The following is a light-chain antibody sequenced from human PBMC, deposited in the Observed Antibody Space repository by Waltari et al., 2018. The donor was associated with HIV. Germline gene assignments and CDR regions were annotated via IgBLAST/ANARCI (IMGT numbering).Light chain of an antibody. V-gene: IGKV3-20*01. CDR3: QQYGSSLPLT. CDR2: GAS. CDR1: HSVSSSY. Sequence: EIVLTQSPGTLSSSPGERATLSCRASHSVSSSYLAWYQQKPGQTPRLLIYGASSRAAGIPDRFSGSGSGTDFTLTISRLEPEDFAVYYCQQYGSSLPLTFGGGTKVEIK. J-gene: IGKJ4*01.